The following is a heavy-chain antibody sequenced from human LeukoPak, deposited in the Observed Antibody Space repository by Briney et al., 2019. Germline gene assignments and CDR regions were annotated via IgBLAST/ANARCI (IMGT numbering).Heavy chain of an antibody. V-gene: IGHV3-30*03. Sequence: PGRSLRLSCAASGFTFSTYGMHWVRQAPGKGLEWVAVISYDGGNKYYADSVKGRFTISRDNSKNTLYLQMNSLRPEDTAVYYCAREIQSGSYYVGAFDIWGQGSMVTVSS. J-gene: IGHJ3*02. CDR2: ISYDGGNK. CDR1: GFTFSTYG. D-gene: IGHD1-26*01. CDR3: AREIQSGSYYVGAFDI.